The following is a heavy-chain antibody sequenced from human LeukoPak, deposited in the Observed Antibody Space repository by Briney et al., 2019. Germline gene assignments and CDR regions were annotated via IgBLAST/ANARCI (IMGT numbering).Heavy chain of an antibody. J-gene: IGHJ6*02. CDR3: ARHAEYSSGWYSHYYYGMDV. V-gene: IGHV4-59*08. D-gene: IGHD6-19*01. CDR1: GGSISSYY. CDR2: IYYSGST. Sequence: SETLSLTCTVSGGSISSYYWSWIRQPPGKELEWIGYIYYSGSTNYNPSLKSRVTISVDTSKNQFSLKLSSVTAADTAVYYCARHAEYSSGWYSHYYYGMDVWGQGTTVTVSS.